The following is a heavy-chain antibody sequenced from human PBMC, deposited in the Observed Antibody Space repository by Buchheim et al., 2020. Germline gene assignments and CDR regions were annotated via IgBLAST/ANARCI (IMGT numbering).Heavy chain of an antibody. Sequence: QVQLQQWGAGLLKPSETLSLTCTVSGGSISSGGYYWSWIRQHPGKGLEWIGYIYYSGSTYYNPSLKSRVTISVDTSKKQFSLKLSSVTAADTAVYYCARADVSSWYYYGLDVWGQGTT. CDR3: ARADVSSWYYYGLDV. D-gene: IGHD6-13*01. CDR2: IYYSGST. V-gene: IGHV4-31*03. CDR1: GGSISSGGYY. J-gene: IGHJ6*02.